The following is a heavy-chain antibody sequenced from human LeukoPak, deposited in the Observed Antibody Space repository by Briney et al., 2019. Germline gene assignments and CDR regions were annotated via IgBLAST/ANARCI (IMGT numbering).Heavy chain of an antibody. D-gene: IGHD2-21*02. V-gene: IGHV3-23*01. CDR3: AKDFVVVPGNVNYFDY. CDR1: GFTVSSNY. CDR2: ISPNGVIT. Sequence: PGGSLRLSCAASGFTVSSNYMSWVRQAPGKGLEWVSGISPNGVITYYADSVKGRFTISRDNSKGTVYLQMNSLRAEDTAVYYCAKDFVVVPGNVNYFDYWGQGALVTVSS. J-gene: IGHJ4*02.